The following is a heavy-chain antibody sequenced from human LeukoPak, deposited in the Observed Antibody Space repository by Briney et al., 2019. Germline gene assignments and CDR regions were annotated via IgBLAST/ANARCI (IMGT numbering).Heavy chain of an antibody. CDR2: ISGSGGST. Sequence: GGSLRLSCAASGFSFDDYGMNWVRQAPGKGLEWVSAISGSGGSTYYADFVKGRFTISRDNSKNTLYLQMNSLRAEDTAVYYCAKGTRFLEWPNWFDPWGQGTLVTVSS. J-gene: IGHJ5*02. CDR3: AKGTRFLEWPNWFDP. CDR1: GFSFDDYG. D-gene: IGHD3-3*01. V-gene: IGHV3-23*01.